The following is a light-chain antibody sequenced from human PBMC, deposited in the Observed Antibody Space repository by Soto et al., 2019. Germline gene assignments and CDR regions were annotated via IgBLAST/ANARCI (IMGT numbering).Light chain of an antibody. CDR1: QSISSN. J-gene: IGKJ4*01. V-gene: IGKV3-15*01. Sequence: EIVMTQSPATLSVSPGERATLSCRASQSISSNLAWYQQKPGQAPRLLMFRTSSRATGFPARFSGSGSGTEFNLTISSLQSEDFGVYYCQQYGSSPALTFGGGTKVEIK. CDR2: RTS. CDR3: QQYGSSPALT.